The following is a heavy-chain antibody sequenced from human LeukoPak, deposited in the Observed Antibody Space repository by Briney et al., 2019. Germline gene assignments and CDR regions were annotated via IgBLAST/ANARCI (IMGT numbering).Heavy chain of an antibody. J-gene: IGHJ4*02. CDR2: ISSSSSYI. D-gene: IGHD3-10*01. V-gene: IGHV3-21*01. CDR1: GFTFSSYA. CDR3: ARPYGSGSYGYFDY. Sequence: GGSLRLSCAASGFTFSSYAMHWVRQAPGKGLEWVSSISSSSSYIYYADSVKGRFTISRDNAKNSLYLQMNSLRAEDTAVYYCARPYGSGSYGYFDYWGQGALVTVSS.